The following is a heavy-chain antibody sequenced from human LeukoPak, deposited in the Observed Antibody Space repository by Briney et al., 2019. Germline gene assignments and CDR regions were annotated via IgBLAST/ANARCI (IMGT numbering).Heavy chain of an antibody. D-gene: IGHD2-21*01. V-gene: IGHV3-74*01. Sequence: GGSLRLSCAASGFSVSNYWMHWVRQAPGKGLVWVSRINVDGSVTSYADSVKGRFTISRDRARNTLDLQMNSLRPEDTAVYYCARDFVGDQDFWGQGTLVTVSP. CDR3: ARDFVGDQDF. CDR1: GFSVSNYW. CDR2: INVDGSVT. J-gene: IGHJ4*02.